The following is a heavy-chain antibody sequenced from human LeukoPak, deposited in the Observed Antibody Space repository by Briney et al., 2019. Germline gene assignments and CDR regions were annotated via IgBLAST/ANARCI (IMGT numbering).Heavy chain of an antibody. Sequence: ASVRVSSTPSGYTFTIYDINWVRQAPGQGLEWMGWMNPNSGNTGYAQKFQGRVTMTRDTSISTAYMELSRLRSDDTAVYYCARERGYSGYDDAFDIWGQGTMVTVSS. CDR2: MNPNSGNT. CDR3: ARERGYSGYDDAFDI. CDR1: GYTFTIYD. D-gene: IGHD5-12*01. J-gene: IGHJ3*02. V-gene: IGHV1-8*01.